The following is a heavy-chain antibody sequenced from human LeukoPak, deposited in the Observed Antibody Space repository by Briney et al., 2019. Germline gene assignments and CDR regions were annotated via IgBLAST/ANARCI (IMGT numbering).Heavy chain of an antibody. CDR3: ARVGVGAMDY. CDR1: GFTFDDYA. Sequence: GGSLRLSCAASGFTFDDYAMHWVRQAPGKGLEWVSGISWNSGSIGYADSVKGRFTISRDNAKNSLYLQMNSLRAEDTAVYYCARVGVGAMDYWGQGTLVTVSS. CDR2: ISWNSGSI. V-gene: IGHV3-9*01. D-gene: IGHD1-26*01. J-gene: IGHJ4*02.